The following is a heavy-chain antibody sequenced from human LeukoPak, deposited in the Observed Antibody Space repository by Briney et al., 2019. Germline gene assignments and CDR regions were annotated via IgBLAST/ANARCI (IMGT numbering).Heavy chain of an antibody. D-gene: IGHD6-13*01. V-gene: IGHV3-7*01. CDR2: IKQDGSEK. Sequence: GGSLRLSCAASGFTFSSYWMSWVRQAPGKGLEWVANIKQDGSEKYYVDSVKGRFTISRDNAKNSLYLQMNSLRAEDTDVYYVARGGPGLTTSGYVNWGQEPLLTVS. CDR3: ARGGPGLTTSGYVN. CDR1: GFTFSSYW. J-gene: IGHJ4*02.